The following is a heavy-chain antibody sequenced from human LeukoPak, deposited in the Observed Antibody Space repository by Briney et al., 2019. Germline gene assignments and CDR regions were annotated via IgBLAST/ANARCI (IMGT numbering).Heavy chain of an antibody. CDR1: GFTFSSYE. V-gene: IGHV3-48*03. CDR3: ARVDSSSPGSNGMDV. J-gene: IGHJ6*02. CDR2: ISSSGSTI. D-gene: IGHD6-6*01. Sequence: GGTPRLSCAASGFTFSSYEMNWVRHPPGKGLELVSYISSSGSTIYYAVSVKGRFTISRDNAKNLLYLQMNRLRAEDTAVYYCARVDSSSPGSNGMDVWGQGTTVSVS.